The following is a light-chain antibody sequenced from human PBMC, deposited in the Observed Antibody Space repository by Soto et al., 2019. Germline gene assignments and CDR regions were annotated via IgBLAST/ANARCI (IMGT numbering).Light chain of an antibody. J-gene: IGKJ1*01. Sequence: DIQVTQSPSSLSASLGDRVTITCRTSQNIASFLNWFQHKPGRAPKLLISGASRLQTGVPSRFSGSGSGTSFTLTITSLQPVDFAAYYCQQSYTPPPTFGQGTRVQIK. V-gene: IGKV1-39*01. CDR1: QNIASF. CDR3: QQSYTPPPT. CDR2: GAS.